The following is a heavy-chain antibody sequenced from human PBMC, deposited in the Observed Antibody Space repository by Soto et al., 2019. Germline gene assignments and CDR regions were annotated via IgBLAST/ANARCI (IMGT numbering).Heavy chain of an antibody. Sequence: QVQLVQSGAEVKKPGSSVKVSCKASGGTFNSYVFNWGRQAPGQGLEWMGGIISIFGTPNYGQKFQGRVTITADESTSTGFMELSSLTSEDTAIYYCARDLGSGYDPGDYWGQGTLVTVSS. V-gene: IGHV1-69*12. J-gene: IGHJ4*02. CDR3: ARDLGSGYDPGDY. CDR2: IISIFGTP. D-gene: IGHD5-12*01. CDR1: GGTFNSYV.